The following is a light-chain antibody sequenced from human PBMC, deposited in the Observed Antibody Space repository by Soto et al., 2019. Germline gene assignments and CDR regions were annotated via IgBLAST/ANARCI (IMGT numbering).Light chain of an antibody. Sequence: QSVLTQPPSASGTPGQRVTISCSGGSSNIGSNNVYWYQQLPGTAPKLLIYRTNQRPSGVPGRFSASKSGTSASLAISGLRSEDEAVYYCAACDNNLSGPGVFGGGTKVTVL. CDR3: AACDNNLSGPGV. CDR2: RTN. CDR1: SSNIGSNN. J-gene: IGLJ3*02. V-gene: IGLV1-47*01.